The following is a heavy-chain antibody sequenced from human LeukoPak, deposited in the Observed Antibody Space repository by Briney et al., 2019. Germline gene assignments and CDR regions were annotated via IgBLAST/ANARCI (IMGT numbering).Heavy chain of an antibody. CDR2: INPNSGGT. CDR3: ARLAAAGDYYFDY. Sequence: ASVKVSCKASGYTFTGYYMRWVRQAPGQGLEWMGWINPNSGGTNYAQKFQGRVTMTRDTSISTAYMELSRLRSDDTAVYYCARLAAAGDYYFDYWGQGTLVTVSS. D-gene: IGHD6-13*01. CDR1: GYTFTGYY. J-gene: IGHJ4*02. V-gene: IGHV1-2*02.